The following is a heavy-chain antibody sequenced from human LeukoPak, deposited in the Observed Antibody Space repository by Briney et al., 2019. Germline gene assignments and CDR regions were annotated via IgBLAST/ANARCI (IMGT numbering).Heavy chain of an antibody. CDR2: ISAYNGNT. V-gene: IGHV1-18*01. CDR3: ARGSRSGSSPAFDI. J-gene: IGHJ3*02. D-gene: IGHD1-26*01. Sequence: ASVKVSRKASGYTFTSYGISWVRQAPGQGLVWMGWISAYNGNTNYAQKLQGRVTMTTDTSTSTAYMELRSLRSDDTAVYYCARGSRSGSSPAFDIWGQGTMVTVSS. CDR1: GYTFTSYG.